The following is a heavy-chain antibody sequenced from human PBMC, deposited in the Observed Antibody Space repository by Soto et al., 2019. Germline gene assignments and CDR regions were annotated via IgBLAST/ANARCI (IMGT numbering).Heavy chain of an antibody. V-gene: IGHV1-58*01. CDR2: IVVGSGDT. D-gene: IGHD1-1*01. CDR3: AAGTYKGNFDY. CDR1: GLTFRNSA. Sequence: SVKVSCKASGLTFRNSAGQWIRQARGQRLEWIGWIVVGSGDTSYAQKFQERVTITRDMLTSTAYMELSSLRSEDTAVYYCAAGTYKGNFDYWGQG. J-gene: IGHJ4*02.